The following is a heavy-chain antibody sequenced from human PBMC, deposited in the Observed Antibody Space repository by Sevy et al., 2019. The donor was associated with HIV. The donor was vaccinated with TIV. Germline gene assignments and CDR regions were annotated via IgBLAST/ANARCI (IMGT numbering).Heavy chain of an antibody. D-gene: IGHD5-12*01. CDR2: IKSETDGGTT. Sequence: GGSLRLSCAASGFTLNKAWMNWVRQAPGKGLEWVGRIKSETDGGTTDYAEPVKGSFSISRDDSKNTLYRQMNSLKIEDTAVYYCSMEDGYNYFDYWGQGALVTVSS. CDR1: GFTLNKAW. CDR3: SMEDGYNYFDY. V-gene: IGHV3-15*07. J-gene: IGHJ4*02.